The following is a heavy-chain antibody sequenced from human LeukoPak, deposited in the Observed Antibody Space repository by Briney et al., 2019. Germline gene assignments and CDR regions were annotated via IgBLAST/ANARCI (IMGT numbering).Heavy chain of an antibody. J-gene: IGHJ6*03. V-gene: IGHV3-15*01. CDR1: GFTVRSSY. CDR3: TTEFKELGSFFYFYYMDV. Sequence: GGSLRLSCAASGFTVRSSYMSWVRQAPGKGLEWVGRIKTKSEGGTTDYAAPAKGRFTISRDDSKNALFLQMDSLKSDDTAMYYCTTEFKELGSFFYFYYMDVWGTGTTVTISS. D-gene: IGHD3-10*01. CDR2: IKTKSEGGTT.